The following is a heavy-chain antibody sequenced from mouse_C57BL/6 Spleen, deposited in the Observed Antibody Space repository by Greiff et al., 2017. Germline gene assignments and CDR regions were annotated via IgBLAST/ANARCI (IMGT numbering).Heavy chain of an antibody. Sequence: EVQLQQSGGGLVKPGGSLKLSCAASGFTFSDYGMHWVRQAPEKGLEWVAYISSGSSTIYYADTVKGRFTISRDNAKNTLFLQMTSLRSEDTAMYYCARRYYGSSRYWYFDVWGTGTTVTVSS. CDR2: ISSGSSTI. V-gene: IGHV5-17*01. D-gene: IGHD1-1*01. J-gene: IGHJ1*03. CDR1: GFTFSDYG. CDR3: ARRYYGSSRYWYFDV.